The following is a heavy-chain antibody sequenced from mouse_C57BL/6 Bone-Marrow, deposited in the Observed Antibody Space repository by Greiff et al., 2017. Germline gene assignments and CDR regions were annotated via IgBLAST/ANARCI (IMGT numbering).Heavy chain of an antibody. CDR2: ISDGGSYT. CDR1: GFPFSSYA. CDR3: ARDLYGRSYQFAY. Sequence: EVKLVESGGGLVKPGGSLKLSCAASGFPFSSYAMSWVRQTPDKRLEWVATISDGGSYTYYPANVKGRFTISRDNAKNNLYLQMSHLKSEDTAMYYGARDLYGRSYQFAYWGQGTLVTVSA. D-gene: IGHD1-1*01. J-gene: IGHJ3*01. V-gene: IGHV5-4*01.